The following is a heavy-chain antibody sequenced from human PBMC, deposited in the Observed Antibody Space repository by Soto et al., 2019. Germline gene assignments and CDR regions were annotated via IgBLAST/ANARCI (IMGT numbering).Heavy chain of an antibody. V-gene: IGHV6-1*01. J-gene: IGHJ3*02. CDR1: GDSVSSNSAA. D-gene: IGHD6-19*01. Sequence: SQTLSLTCAISGDSVSSNSAACNWIRQSPSRGLEWLGRTYYRSKWYNDYAVSVKSRITINPDTSKNQFSLQLNSVTPEDTAVYYCASSGWYLEDAFDIWGQGTMVTVSS. CDR2: TYYRSKWYN. CDR3: ASSGWYLEDAFDI.